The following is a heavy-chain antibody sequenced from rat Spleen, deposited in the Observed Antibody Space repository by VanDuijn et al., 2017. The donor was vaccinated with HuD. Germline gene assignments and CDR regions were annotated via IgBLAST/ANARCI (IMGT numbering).Heavy chain of an antibody. CDR3: ARGGFFRY. CDR2: ITNASGRT. Sequence: EVELVESGGGLVQPGRPMKLSCAASGLTFSNFVMAWVRQAPTKGLEWVASITNASGRTYYPDSVKGRFTVSRDTAQNILYLQMNSLRSEETATYYCARGGFFRYWGQGVMVTVSS. J-gene: IGHJ2*01. V-gene: IGHV5S11*01. CDR1: GLTFSNFV. D-gene: IGHD1-6*01.